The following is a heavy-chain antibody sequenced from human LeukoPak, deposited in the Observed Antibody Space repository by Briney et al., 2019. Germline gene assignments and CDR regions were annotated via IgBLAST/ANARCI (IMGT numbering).Heavy chain of an antibody. CDR2: INPNSGGT. V-gene: IGHV1-2*06. CDR3: ARGMSGSYYYYYYYMDV. D-gene: IGHD5-12*01. CDR1: GYTFTSYD. J-gene: IGHJ6*03. Sequence: ASVKVSCKASGYTFTSYDINWVRQAPGQGLEWMGRINPNSGGTNYAQKFQGRVTMTRDTSISTAYMELSRLRSDDTAVYYCARGMSGSYYYYYYYMDVWGKGTTVTVSS.